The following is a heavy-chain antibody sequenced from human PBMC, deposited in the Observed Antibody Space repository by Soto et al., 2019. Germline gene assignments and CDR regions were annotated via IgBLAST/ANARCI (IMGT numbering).Heavy chain of an antibody. CDR3: ARGRKRGYSGYAH. CDR2: INHSGST. Sequence: SETLSLTCAVYGGSFSGYYWSWIRQPPGKGLEWIGEINHSGSTNYNPSLKSRVTISVDTSKNQFSLKLSSVTAADTAVYYCARGRKRGYSGYAHWGQGTLVTVSS. D-gene: IGHD5-12*01. CDR1: GGSFSGYY. J-gene: IGHJ4*02. V-gene: IGHV4-34*01.